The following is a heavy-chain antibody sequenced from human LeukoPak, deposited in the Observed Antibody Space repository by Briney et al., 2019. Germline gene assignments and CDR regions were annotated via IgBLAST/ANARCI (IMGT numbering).Heavy chain of an antibody. CDR3: AGAPSPTYYYDSSGYNPDY. CDR1: GFTFSSYE. D-gene: IGHD3-22*01. J-gene: IGHJ4*02. CDR2: ISSSGSTI. V-gene: IGHV3-48*03. Sequence: GGSLRLSCAASGFTFSSYEMNWVRQAPGKGLEWVSYISSSGSTIYYADSVKGRFTISRDNAKNSLYLQMNSLRAEDTAVYYCAGAPSPTYYYDSSGYNPDYWGQGTLVTVSS.